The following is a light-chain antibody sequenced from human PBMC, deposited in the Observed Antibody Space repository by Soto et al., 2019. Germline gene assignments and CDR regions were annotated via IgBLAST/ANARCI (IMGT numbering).Light chain of an antibody. V-gene: IGKV1-39*01. CDR2: GAS. J-gene: IGKJ5*01. CDR3: QQTYSPPSIT. CDR1: QSINTS. Sequence: DIQMTQSPSSLSASVGDRVTITCRASQSINTSLNWYLQQPGKAPKLLLYGASSLQGGVPSRFSGSGSGSDFTLSISSLQPEDFATYYCQQTYSPPSITFGQGTRLDIK.